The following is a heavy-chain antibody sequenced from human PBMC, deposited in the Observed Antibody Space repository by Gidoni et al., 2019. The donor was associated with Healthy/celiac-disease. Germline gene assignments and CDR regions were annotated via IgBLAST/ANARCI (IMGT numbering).Heavy chain of an antibody. CDR2: ISSSGSTI. CDR1: GFTFSDYY. V-gene: IGHV3-11*01. D-gene: IGHD3-10*01. J-gene: IGHJ3*02. CDR3: ARDFGKITMVRPTDAFDI. Sequence: QVQLVESGGGLVKPVGSLRLSCAASGFTFSDYYMSWIRQAPGKGLEWVSYISSSGSTIYYAASVKGRFTISRDNAKNSLYLQMNSLRAEDTAVYYCARDFGKITMVRPTDAFDIWGQGTMVTVSS.